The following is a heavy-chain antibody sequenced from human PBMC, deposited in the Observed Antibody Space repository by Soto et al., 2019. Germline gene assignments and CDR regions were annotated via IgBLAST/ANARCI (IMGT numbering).Heavy chain of an antibody. D-gene: IGHD2-8*01. Sequence: SETLSLTCPGSGDSISSSNCWSWVRQPPGKGLEWIGEIYHSGGTNYNPSLKSRVTISVDKSKNQFSLKLSSVTAADTAVYYCARCLHCSNGGRFDPWGRG. CDR3: ARCLHCSNGGRFDP. CDR2: IYHSGGT. CDR1: GDSISSSNC. J-gene: IGHJ5*02. V-gene: IGHV4-4*02.